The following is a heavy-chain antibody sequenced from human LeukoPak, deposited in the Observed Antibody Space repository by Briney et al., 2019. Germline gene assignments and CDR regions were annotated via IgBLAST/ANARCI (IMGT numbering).Heavy chain of an antibody. CDR2: ISYDGNSK. V-gene: IGHV3-30*03. J-gene: IGHJ4*02. CDR3: ARDPVDSSGWLFDS. CDR1: GFTISSHG. Sequence: GGSLRLSCTVSGFTISSHGMHWVRQAPGKGLEWVAMISYDGNSKYYGDSVKGRFTISRDNSKNTLYLQMDSLRTEDTAVYYCARDPVDSSGWLFDSWGQGTLVTVSS. D-gene: IGHD6-19*01.